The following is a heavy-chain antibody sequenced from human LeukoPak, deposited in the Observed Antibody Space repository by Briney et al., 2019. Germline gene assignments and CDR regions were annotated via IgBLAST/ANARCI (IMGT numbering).Heavy chain of an antibody. CDR2: ISYSGRT. J-gene: IGHJ4*02. V-gene: IGHV4-39*07. Sequence: SSETLSLTCTVSGGSISSSSYYWGWLRQPPGKGLEWIGSISYSGRTYYNPSLKSRVTISVDTSKNQFSLKLSSVTAADTAVYYCAREDHPGSYYNVIDYWGQGTLVTVSS. CDR3: AREDHPGSYYNVIDY. D-gene: IGHD3-10*01. CDR1: GGSISSSSYY.